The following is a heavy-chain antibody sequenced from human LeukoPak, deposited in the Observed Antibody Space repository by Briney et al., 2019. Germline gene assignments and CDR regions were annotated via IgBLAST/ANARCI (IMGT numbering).Heavy chain of an antibody. Sequence: GRSLRLPCAASGFTFSSYGMHWVRQAPGKGLEWVAVISYDGSNKYYADSVKGRFTISRDNSKNTLYLQMNSLRAGDTAVYYCAKAREGYCSGGSCYSPHYYYGMDVWGQGTTVIVSS. V-gene: IGHV3-30*18. CDR1: GFTFSSYG. CDR3: AKAREGYCSGGSCYSPHYYYGMDV. CDR2: ISYDGSNK. J-gene: IGHJ6*02. D-gene: IGHD2-15*01.